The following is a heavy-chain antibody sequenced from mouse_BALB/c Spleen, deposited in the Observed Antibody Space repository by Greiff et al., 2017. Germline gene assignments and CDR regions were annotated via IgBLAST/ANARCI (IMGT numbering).Heavy chain of an antibody. CDR1: GFSLTSYG. J-gene: IGHJ2*01. Sequence: VKLVESGPGLVAPSQSLSITCTVSGFSLTSYGVHWVRQPPGKGLEWLGVIWAGGSTNYNSALMSRLSISKDNSKSQVFLKMNSLQTDDTAMYYCAREYYGPYYFDYWGQGTTLTVSS. D-gene: IGHD1-2*01. CDR3: AREYYGPYYFDY. CDR2: IWAGGST. V-gene: IGHV2-9*02.